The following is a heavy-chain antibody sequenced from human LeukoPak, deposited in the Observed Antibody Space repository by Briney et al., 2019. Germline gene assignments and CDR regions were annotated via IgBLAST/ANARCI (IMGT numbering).Heavy chain of an antibody. V-gene: IGHV1-58*01. CDR1: GFTFTSSA. CDR3: AAEWGTRAPDAFDI. CDR2: IVVGSGNT. Sequence: SVKVSCKASGFTFTSSAVQWVRQARGQRLEWIGWIVVGSGNTNYAQKFQERVTITRDMSTSTAYMELSSLRSEDTAVYYCAAEWGTRAPDAFDIRGQGTMVTVSS. D-gene: IGHD3-16*01. J-gene: IGHJ3*02.